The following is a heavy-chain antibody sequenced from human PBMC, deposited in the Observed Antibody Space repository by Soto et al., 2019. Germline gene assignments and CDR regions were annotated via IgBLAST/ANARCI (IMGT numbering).Heavy chain of an antibody. J-gene: IGHJ5*02. Sequence: QVQLVESGGGVVQPGRSLRLSCAASGFTFSSYAMHWVRQAPGKGLEWVAAILYDGSNQYYADAVKGRFTISRDKSKNTLYLQMNSLRVEDTAVYYCAKEGRVGYSTRIFRRDNWFDPWGQGTPVTVSS. CDR3: AKEGRVGYSTRIFRRDNWFDP. CDR1: GFTFSSYA. D-gene: IGHD6-13*01. V-gene: IGHV3-33*03. CDR2: ILYDGSNQ.